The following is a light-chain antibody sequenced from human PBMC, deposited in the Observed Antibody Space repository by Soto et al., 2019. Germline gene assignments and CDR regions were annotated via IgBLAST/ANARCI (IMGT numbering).Light chain of an antibody. CDR2: GAS. CDR3: QQYGSSGT. Sequence: EIVLTQSPGTLSVSPGESATLSCRASQSVSNNYLAWYQQTPGQAPRLLIYGASNRATGIPDRLSGSGSGTDFTLTISRMEPEDFAVYYWQQYGSSGTFGQGTKVDIK. J-gene: IGKJ1*01. CDR1: QSVSNNY. V-gene: IGKV3-20*01.